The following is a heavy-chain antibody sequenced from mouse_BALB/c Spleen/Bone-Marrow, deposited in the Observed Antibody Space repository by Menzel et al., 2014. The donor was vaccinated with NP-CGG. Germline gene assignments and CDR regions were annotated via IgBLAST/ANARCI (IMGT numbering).Heavy chain of an antibody. J-gene: IGHJ3*01. CDR2: INPDSSTI. V-gene: IGHV4-1*02. D-gene: IGHD1-2*01. CDR1: GFDFSRYW. CDR3: AKNYYYGYVAY. Sequence: VQLQQSGGGLVQPGGSLKLPCAASGFDFSRYWMTWVRQAPGKGLEWIGEINPDSSTINYTPSLKDKFIISRDNAKNTLYLQMSKVRSEDTALYYCAKNYYYGYVAYWGQGTLVTVSA.